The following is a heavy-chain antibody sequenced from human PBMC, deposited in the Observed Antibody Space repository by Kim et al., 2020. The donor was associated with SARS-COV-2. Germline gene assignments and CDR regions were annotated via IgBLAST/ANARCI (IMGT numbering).Heavy chain of an antibody. D-gene: IGHD3-10*01. V-gene: IGHV4-31*02. CDR3: ARDVEHTYYYGSGKVGGMDV. J-gene: IGHJ6*02. Sequence: RITISVDTSKNQFSLKLSSVTAADTAVYYCARDVEHTYYYGSGKVGGMDVWGQGTTVTVSS.